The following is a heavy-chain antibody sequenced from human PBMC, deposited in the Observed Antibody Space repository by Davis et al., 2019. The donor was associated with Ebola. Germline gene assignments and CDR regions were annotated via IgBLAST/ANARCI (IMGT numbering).Heavy chain of an antibody. Sequence: SETLSLTCTVYGGSFSGYYWSWIRQPPGKGLEWIGEINHSGSTNYNPSLKSRVTISVDTSKNQFSLKLSSVTAADTAVYYCARGSYDSSGYYYYYYGMDVWGQGTTVTVSS. J-gene: IGHJ6*02. CDR1: GGSFSGYY. D-gene: IGHD3-22*01. CDR2: INHSGST. CDR3: ARGSYDSSGYYYYYYGMDV. V-gene: IGHV4-34*01.